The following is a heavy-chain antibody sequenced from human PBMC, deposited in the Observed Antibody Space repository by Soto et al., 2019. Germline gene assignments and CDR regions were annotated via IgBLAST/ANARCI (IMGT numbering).Heavy chain of an antibody. Sequence: EVQLLESGGGLVQPGGSLSLSCVASGFTFSNYVMSWVRQAPGKGLEWVTAISGSGDSTYYADSVRGRFTISRDNSKDTLYLQMNSLRAEDRALYSGARGVLGSGNYLEDLQHWSQGALVTVSS. J-gene: IGHJ1*01. CDR2: ISGSGDST. V-gene: IGHV3-23*01. CDR1: GFTFSNYV. D-gene: IGHD1-26*01. CDR3: ARGVLGSGNYLEDLQH.